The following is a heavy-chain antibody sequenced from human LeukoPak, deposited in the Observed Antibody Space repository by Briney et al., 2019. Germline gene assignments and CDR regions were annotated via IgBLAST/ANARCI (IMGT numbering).Heavy chain of an antibody. Sequence: GGSLRLSCAASGFTFSSYWMSWVRQAPGKGLEWVANIKQDGSEKYYVDSVKGRFTISRDNAKNSLYLQMNSLRAEDTAVYYCARLREITFGGVIGIDYWGQGTLVTVSS. CDR2: IKQDGSEK. CDR3: ARLREITFGGVIGIDY. J-gene: IGHJ4*02. CDR1: GFTFSSYW. V-gene: IGHV3-7*01. D-gene: IGHD3-16*02.